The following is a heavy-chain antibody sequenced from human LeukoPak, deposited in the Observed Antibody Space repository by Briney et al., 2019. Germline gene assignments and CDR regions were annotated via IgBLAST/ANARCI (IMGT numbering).Heavy chain of an antibody. CDR1: GFTFSSYT. Sequence: GGSLRLSCEASGFTFSSYTMNWVRQAPGKGLEWVSSISGSSSIIYYADPVKGRFTISRDNAKNSLYLQMNSLRDEDTAVYYCARGGSLDYWGQGTLVTVSS. D-gene: IGHD1-26*01. CDR2: ISGSSSII. J-gene: IGHJ4*02. CDR3: ARGGSLDY. V-gene: IGHV3-48*02.